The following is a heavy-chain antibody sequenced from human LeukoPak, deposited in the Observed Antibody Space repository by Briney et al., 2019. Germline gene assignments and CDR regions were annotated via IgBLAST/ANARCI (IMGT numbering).Heavy chain of an antibody. V-gene: IGHV4-4*07. J-gene: IGHJ4*02. CDR3: ARGLWRGYFDY. CDR1: GDSISSFISTYY. Sequence: SETLSLTCSVSGDSISSFISTYYCSWIRQSAGKGLEWIGRISTSGSTNYNPSLKSRVTMSVDTSKNQFSLKLSSVTAADTAVYYCARGLWRGYFDYWGQGTLVTVSS. CDR2: ISTSGST.